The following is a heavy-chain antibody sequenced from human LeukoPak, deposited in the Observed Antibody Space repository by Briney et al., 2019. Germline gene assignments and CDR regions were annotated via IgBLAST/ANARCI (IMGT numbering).Heavy chain of an antibody. CDR2: ISWNSGSI. J-gene: IGHJ1*01. CDR3: AKDMFYDSSGYYYSAHFQH. D-gene: IGHD3-22*01. Sequence: GGSLRLSCAASGFTFDDYAMHWVRQAPGKGLEWVSGISWNSGSIGYADSVKGRFTISRDNAKNSLYLQMNSLRAEDTAVYYCAKDMFYDSSGYYYSAHFQHWGQGTLVTVSS. V-gene: IGHV3-9*01. CDR1: GFTFDDYA.